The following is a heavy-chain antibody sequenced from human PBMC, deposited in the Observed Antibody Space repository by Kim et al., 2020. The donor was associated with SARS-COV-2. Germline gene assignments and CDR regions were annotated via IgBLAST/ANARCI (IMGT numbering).Heavy chain of an antibody. V-gene: IGHV3-23*01. J-gene: IGHJ6*02. CDR2: ICGSGGST. CDR3: AKARRFTMIGVVKYYYCGKDV. Sequence: GGSLRLSCAASGFTFSSYAMSWVRQAPGKGLEWVSAICGSGGSTYYADSVKGRFTITRDNSKNTLYLQMNSLGAEDTAVYYGAKARRFTMIGVVKYYYCGKDVWGQGTPVTVSS. CDR1: GFTFSSYA. D-gene: IGHD3-22*01.